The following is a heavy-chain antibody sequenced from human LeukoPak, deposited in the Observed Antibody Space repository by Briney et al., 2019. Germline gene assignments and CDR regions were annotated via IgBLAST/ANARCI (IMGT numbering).Heavy chain of an antibody. J-gene: IGHJ4*02. CDR3: AKGLSSSWHAEFDYFDY. D-gene: IGHD6-13*01. CDR1: GFTFDDYA. V-gene: IGHV3-9*03. Sequence: GGSLRLSCAASGFTFDDYAMHWVRQAPGKGLEWASGISWNSGSIGYADSVKGRFTISKDNAKNSLYLQMNSLRAEDMALYYCAKGLSSSWHAEFDYFDYWGQGTLVTVSS. CDR2: ISWNSGSI.